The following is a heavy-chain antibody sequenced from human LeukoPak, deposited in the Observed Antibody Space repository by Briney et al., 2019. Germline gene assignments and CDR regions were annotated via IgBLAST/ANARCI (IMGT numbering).Heavy chain of an antibody. V-gene: IGHV4-59*08. CDR1: GGSISTYY. D-gene: IGHD2-2*01. CDR3: ARVRTSCNPECDYYYMDV. CDR2: IYYSGST. Sequence: SETLSLTCTVSGGSISTYYWSWIRQPPGKGPEWIAYIYYSGSTNYSPSLKSRVTISVDTSKNQFSLKLSSVTAADTAVYYCARVRTSCNPECDYYYMDVWGKGTTVTVSS. J-gene: IGHJ6*03.